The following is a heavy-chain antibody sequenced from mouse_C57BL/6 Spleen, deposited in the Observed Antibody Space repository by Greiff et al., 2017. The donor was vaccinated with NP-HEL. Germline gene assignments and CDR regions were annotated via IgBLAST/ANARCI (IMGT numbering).Heavy chain of an antibody. D-gene: IGHD2-10*02. V-gene: IGHV1-52*01. Sequence: QVQLQQPGAELVRPGSSVKLSCKASGYTFTSYWMHWVKQRPIQGLEWIGNIYPADGDTNYNQKFKDKATLTVEKSSSTAYMQLSSLTSEDSAVYYCARGGECGNPFAYWGQGTPVTVSA. CDR1: GYTFTSYW. J-gene: IGHJ3*01. CDR3: ARGGECGNPFAY. CDR2: IYPADGDT.